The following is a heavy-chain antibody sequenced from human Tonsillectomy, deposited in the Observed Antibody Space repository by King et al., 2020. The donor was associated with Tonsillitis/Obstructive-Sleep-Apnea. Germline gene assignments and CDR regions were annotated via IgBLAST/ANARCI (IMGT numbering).Heavy chain of an antibody. CDR3: AKGGEWEPNWFDP. CDR1: GFTFSNYA. J-gene: IGHJ5*02. Sequence: VQLVESGGGLVQPGGSLRLSCAASGFTFSNYAMSSVRQAPGKGLEWVSAITGSGGSTYYADSVKGRFTISRDNSKNTLYLQMNSLRAEDTAVYYCAKGGEWEPNWFDPWGQGTLVTVSS. CDR2: ITGSGGST. D-gene: IGHD1-26*01. V-gene: IGHV3-23*04.